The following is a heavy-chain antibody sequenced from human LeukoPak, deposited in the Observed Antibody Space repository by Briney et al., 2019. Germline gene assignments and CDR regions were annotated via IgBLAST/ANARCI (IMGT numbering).Heavy chain of an antibody. CDR3: ARDQGSSWPAPYCYYGMDV. CDR2: ISSSSSYI. Sequence: GGSLRLSCAASGFTFSSYSMNWVRQAPGKGLEWVSSISSSSSYIYYADSVKGRFTISRDNAKNSLYLQMNSLRAEDTAVYYCARDQGSSWPAPYCYYGMDVWGQGTTVTVSS. V-gene: IGHV3-21*01. D-gene: IGHD6-13*01. J-gene: IGHJ6*02. CDR1: GFTFSSYS.